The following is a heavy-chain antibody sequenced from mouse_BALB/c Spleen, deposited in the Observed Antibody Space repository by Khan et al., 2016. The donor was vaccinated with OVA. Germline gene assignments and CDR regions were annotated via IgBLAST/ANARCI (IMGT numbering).Heavy chain of an antibody. CDR2: INTYTEEP. V-gene: IGHV9-3-1*01. D-gene: IGHD1-1*02. Sequence: QIQLVQSGPELKKPGETVKISCKASGYTFTNYGMNWVKQAPGKGLKWMGWINTYTEEPTYADDFKGRFAFSLETSASTAYLQINNLKNEDTATYFCASGGYWYFDVCGAGTTVTVSS. J-gene: IGHJ1*01. CDR3: ASGGYWYFDV. CDR1: GYTFTNYG.